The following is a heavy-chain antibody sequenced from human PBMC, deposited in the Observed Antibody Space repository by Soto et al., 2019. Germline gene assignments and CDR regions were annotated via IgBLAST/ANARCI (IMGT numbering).Heavy chain of an antibody. V-gene: IGHV3-21*01. CDR1: GFTFSSYS. Sequence: EVQLVESGGGLVKPGGSLRLSCAASGFTFSSYSMNWVRQAPGKGLEWVSSISSGSDYIFYADSVKGRFTISRDNAKNSLFLQMNSLTAGDSVVYYCARSPVGDAFNVWGHGTVVTVSS. CDR3: ARSPVGDAFNV. D-gene: IGHD3-10*01. CDR2: ISSGSDYI. J-gene: IGHJ3*01.